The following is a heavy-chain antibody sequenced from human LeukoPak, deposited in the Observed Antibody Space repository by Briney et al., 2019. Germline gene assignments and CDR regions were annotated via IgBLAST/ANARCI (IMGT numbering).Heavy chain of an antibody. Sequence: PGGSLRLSCAASGFIFGNYWMQWVRHAPGKGLVWVSRINTDGSRINYADSVKGRFTVSRDNAKNTLYLQMNSLRAEDTAVYHCTRESLDYGSGSSDYWGQGTLVTVSS. CDR1: GFIFGNYW. D-gene: IGHD3-10*01. CDR2: INTDGSRI. V-gene: IGHV3-74*01. CDR3: TRESLDYGSGSSDY. J-gene: IGHJ4*02.